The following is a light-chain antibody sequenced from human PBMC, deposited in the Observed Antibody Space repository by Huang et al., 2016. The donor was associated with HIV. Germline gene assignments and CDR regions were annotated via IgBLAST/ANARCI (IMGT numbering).Light chain of an antibody. V-gene: IGKV3-15*01. Sequence: EIVMTQSPATLSVSPGERATLSSRASQSVSSNLAWYQQKPGQAPRLLSDDASTRAPGIPARFSGSGSGTEFTLTISSLQSEDFAIYCCQQYNNWPPYTFGQGTKLEIK. CDR1: QSVSSN. CDR3: QQYNNWPPYT. CDR2: DAS. J-gene: IGKJ2*01.